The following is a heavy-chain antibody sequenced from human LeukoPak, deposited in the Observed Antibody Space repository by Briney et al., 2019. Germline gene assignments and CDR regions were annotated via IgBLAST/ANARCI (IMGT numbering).Heavy chain of an antibody. CDR1: GYTFTGYY. Sequence: ASVKVSCKASGYTFTGYYMHWVRQAPGQGLEWMGWINPNSGGTNYAQKFQGRVTITADKSTSTAYMELSSLRSEDTAVYYCARDMMYSGYDHFDYWGQGTLVTVSS. V-gene: IGHV1-2*02. J-gene: IGHJ4*02. CDR2: INPNSGGT. D-gene: IGHD5-12*01. CDR3: ARDMMYSGYDHFDY.